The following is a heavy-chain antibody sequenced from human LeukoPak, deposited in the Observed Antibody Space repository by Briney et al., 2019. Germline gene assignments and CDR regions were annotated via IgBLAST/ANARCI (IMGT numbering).Heavy chain of an antibody. D-gene: IGHD3-10*01. Sequence: PSETLSLTCAVYGGSFSGYYWSWIRQPPGKGLEWIGEINHSGSTNYNPSLKSRATISVDTSKNQFSLKLSSVTAADTAVYYCARGRYYGSGSYYYWGQGTLVTVSS. CDR1: GGSFSGYY. V-gene: IGHV4-34*01. CDR2: INHSGST. J-gene: IGHJ4*02. CDR3: ARGRYYGSGSYYY.